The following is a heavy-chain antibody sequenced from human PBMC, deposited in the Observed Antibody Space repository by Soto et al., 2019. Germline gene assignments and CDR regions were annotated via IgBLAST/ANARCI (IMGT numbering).Heavy chain of an antibody. J-gene: IGHJ6*02. Sequence: QVQLVQSGAEVKKPGSSVKVSCGASGGTFSSYPINWVRQAPGQGLEWMGGIIPFFGTSNYAQKFQGRVTITADESTSTAYMELRILRSEDTAVYYCARVGHITNYGMAVLGQGTTVTVSS. CDR2: IIPFFGTS. V-gene: IGHV1-69*01. CDR1: GGTFSSYP. CDR3: ARVGHITNYGMAV. D-gene: IGHD1-26*01.